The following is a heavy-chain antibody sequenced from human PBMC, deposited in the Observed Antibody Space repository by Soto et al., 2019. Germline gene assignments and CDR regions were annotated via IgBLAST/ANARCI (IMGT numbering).Heavy chain of an antibody. V-gene: IGHV1-8*01. CDR3: AGGGVDDIVVVVAAEVDYYYMDV. Sequence: ASVKVSCKASGYTFTSYDINWVRQATGQGLEWMGWMNPNSGNTGYAQKFQGRVTMTRNTAIRTAYMELSSLRSEDTAVYYCAGGGVDDIVVVVAAEVDYYYMDVWGKGTTVTVSS. CDR1: GYTFTSYD. D-gene: IGHD2-15*01. J-gene: IGHJ6*03. CDR2: MNPNSGNT.